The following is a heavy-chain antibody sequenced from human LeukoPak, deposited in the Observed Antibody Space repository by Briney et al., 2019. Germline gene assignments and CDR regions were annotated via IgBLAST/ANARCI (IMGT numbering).Heavy chain of an antibody. V-gene: IGHV3-7*01. CDR1: GFTFSSYW. J-gene: IGHJ6*02. CDR3: AKEKAIGTINYGLDV. CDR2: IKQDGSEK. Sequence: GGSLRLSCAASGFTFSSYWMSWVRQAPGKGLEWVANIKQDGSEKYYVDSVKGRFTISRDNAKNSLYLQMNSLRAEDTAVYYCAKEKAIGTINYGLDVWGQGTTVTVSS. D-gene: IGHD1-1*01.